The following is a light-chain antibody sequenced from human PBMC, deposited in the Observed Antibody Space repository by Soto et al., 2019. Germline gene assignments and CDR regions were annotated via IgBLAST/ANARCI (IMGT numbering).Light chain of an antibody. CDR2: AAS. V-gene: IGKV1-9*01. CDR3: QQLNSYVFA. CDR1: QAVSRY. J-gene: IGKJ3*01. Sequence: DIPLTQSPSFLSASVGDRVTITCRASQAVSRYLAWYQQKPGKAPNLLIYAASTLRSGVPSRLSGSGSETEFTLTISSLQPEDFATYYCQQLNSYVFAFGPGTKVDIK.